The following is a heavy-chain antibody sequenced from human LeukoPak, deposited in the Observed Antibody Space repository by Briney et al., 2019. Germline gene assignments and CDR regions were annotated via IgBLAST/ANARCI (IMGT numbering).Heavy chain of an antibody. CDR2: ISYDGSNK. CDR1: GFTFSSYG. V-gene: IGHV3-30*18. Sequence: GGSLRLSCAASGFTFSSYGMHWVRQAPGKGLEWVAVISYDGSNKYYVDSVKGRFTISRDYAKNSLYLQMNSLRVEDTAVYYCAKVAKYYYGPETYYFFEQWGQGTPVTASS. CDR3: AKVAKYYYGPETYYFFEQ. D-gene: IGHD3-10*01. J-gene: IGHJ4*02.